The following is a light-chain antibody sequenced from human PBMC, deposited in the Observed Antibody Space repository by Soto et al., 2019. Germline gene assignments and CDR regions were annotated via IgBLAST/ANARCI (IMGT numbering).Light chain of an antibody. J-gene: IGKJ1*01. CDR1: QSVSSN. CDR2: GAS. V-gene: IGKV3-15*01. Sequence: EIVMTQSPATLSVSPGERATLSCRASQSVSSNFAWYQQKPGQAPRLLIYGASTRATGIPARFTGSGSETEFTLTISSLQSEDFAVYYCQQYNNRPSFGQVTKVEIK. CDR3: QQYNNRPS.